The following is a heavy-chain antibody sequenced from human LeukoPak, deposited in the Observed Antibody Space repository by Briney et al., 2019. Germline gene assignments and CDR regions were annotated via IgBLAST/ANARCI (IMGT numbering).Heavy chain of an antibody. CDR3: ARERAWHDAFDI. Sequence: QAGGSLRLSCAASGFTFNNYWMSWVRQAPGKGLEWVANIKQDGSEKYYVDSVKGRFTISRDNAKNSLYLQMNSLRAEDTAVYYCARERAWHDAFDIWGQGTSVTVYS. J-gene: IGHJ3*02. V-gene: IGHV3-7*01. CDR2: IKQDGSEK. CDR1: GFTFNNYW.